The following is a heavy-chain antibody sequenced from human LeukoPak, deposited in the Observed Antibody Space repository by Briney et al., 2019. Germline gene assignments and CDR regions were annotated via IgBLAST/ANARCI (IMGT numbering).Heavy chain of an antibody. CDR3: ARENGDYADAFDI. D-gene: IGHD4-17*01. Sequence: GGSLRLSCVGSGFTFDTYEMNWVRQAPGKGLEWVSSISSTSGYIFYADSVQGRFTISRDNAKSSLYLQMNSLRAEDTAVYYCARENGDYADAFDIWGQGTMVTVSS. J-gene: IGHJ3*02. V-gene: IGHV3-21*01. CDR2: ISSTSGYI. CDR1: GFTFDTYE.